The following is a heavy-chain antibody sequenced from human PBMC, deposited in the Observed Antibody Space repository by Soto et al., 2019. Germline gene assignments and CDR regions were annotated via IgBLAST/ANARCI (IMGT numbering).Heavy chain of an antibody. V-gene: IGHV1-69*01. Sequence: QVQLVQSGAEVKKPGSSVKVSCKASGDTFSSYAINWGRQAPGQGIEWMGGILPMFGTANYAQKFKGRVTITAGESTSTVYMELSSLRSEDTAVYYCARVGPAHYYDSSGYYSPLDYWGQGTLVTVSS. D-gene: IGHD3-22*01. CDR2: ILPMFGTA. J-gene: IGHJ4*02. CDR1: GDTFSSYA. CDR3: ARVGPAHYYDSSGYYSPLDY.